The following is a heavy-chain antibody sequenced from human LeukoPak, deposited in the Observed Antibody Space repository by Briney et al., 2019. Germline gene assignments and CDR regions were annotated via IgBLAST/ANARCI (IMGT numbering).Heavy chain of an antibody. CDR1: GGSISSDGYS. V-gene: IGHV4-30-2*02. J-gene: IGHJ4*02. D-gene: IGHD5-24*01. CDR3: ATSLVMAVPTVDY. Sequence: SETLSLTCAVSGGSISSDGYSWSWIRQPPGKGLEWIGELIHSGNTNYSTSPKSSVSTSVDPSTHQFSQKPSSVTAAGTAVYYCATSLVMAVPTVDYCGQRALVTVSS. CDR2: LIHSGNT.